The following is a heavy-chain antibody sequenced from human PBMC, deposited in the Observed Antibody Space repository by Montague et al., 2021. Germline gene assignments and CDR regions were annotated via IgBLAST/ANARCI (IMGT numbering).Heavy chain of an antibody. CDR1: SGSIFHAH. CDR3: AKQDYFVSGTSYKGFDP. J-gene: IGHJ5*02. CDR2: MSYGGAT. D-gene: IGHD3-10*01. Sequence: SETLSLTCTVSSGSIFHAHWSWVRQPPGKGLEWPGSMSYGGATSNNPSLKSRVTMSIDTSTNQFSLKLSFVTAADTAVYYCAKQDYFVSGTSYKGFDPWGQGILVTVSS. V-gene: IGHV4-59*08.